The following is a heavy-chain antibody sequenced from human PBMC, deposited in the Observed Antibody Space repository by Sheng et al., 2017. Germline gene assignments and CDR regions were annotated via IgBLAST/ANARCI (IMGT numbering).Heavy chain of an antibody. D-gene: IGHD5-12*01. CDR3: ARCGYSGYEFDY. V-gene: IGHV4-38-2*01. CDR2: IYHSGST. J-gene: IGHJ4*02. CDR1: GYSTSSGYY. Sequence: QVQLQESGPGLVKPSETLSLTCAVSGYSTSSGYYWGWIRQPPGKGLEWIGSIYHSGSTYYNPSLKSRVTISVDTSKNQFSLKLSSVTAADTAVYYCARCGYSGYEFDYWGQGTLVTVSS.